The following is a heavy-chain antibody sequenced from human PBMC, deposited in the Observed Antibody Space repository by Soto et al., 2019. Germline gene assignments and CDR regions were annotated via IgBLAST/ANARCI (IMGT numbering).Heavy chain of an antibody. CDR1: GYSFTSYW. D-gene: IGHD3-10*01. CDR3: ARHGEYYYGSGRSLDGMDV. CDR2: IYPGDSDT. Sequence: LGESLKISCKGSGYSFTSYWIGWVRQMPGKGLEWMGIIYPGDSDTRYSPSFQGQVTISADKSISTAYLQWSSLKASDTAMYYCARHGEYYYGSGRSLDGMDVWGQGTTVTVSS. J-gene: IGHJ6*02. V-gene: IGHV5-51*01.